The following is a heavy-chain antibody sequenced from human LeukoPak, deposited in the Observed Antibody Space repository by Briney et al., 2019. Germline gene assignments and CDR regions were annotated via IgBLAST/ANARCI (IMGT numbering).Heavy chain of an antibody. CDR1: GGSFSGNY. CDR2: INHSGST. D-gene: IGHD4-17*01. J-gene: IGHJ4*02. CDR3: ARGSTTVPHYFDY. Sequence: ASETLSLTCAVFGGSFSGNYWSYIRQPPGKGLEWIGEINHSGSTNYNPSLKSRVTISVDTSKNQFSLMLTSVTAADTAVYYCARGSTTVPHYFDYWGQGTLVTVSS. V-gene: IGHV4-34*01.